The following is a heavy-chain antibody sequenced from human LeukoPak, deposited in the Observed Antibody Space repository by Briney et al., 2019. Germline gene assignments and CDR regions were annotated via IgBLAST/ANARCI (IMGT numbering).Heavy chain of an antibody. CDR3: ARDLLGYIYYYLHV. CDR1: GFTLSKAW. V-gene: IGHV3-69-1*01. J-gene: IGHJ6*03. D-gene: IGHD3-16*02. CDR2: ISSSSYI. Sequence: GGSLRLSYAACGFTLSKAWLSWVRQAPGKGLEWVSSISSSSYIYYADSLKGRFTISRDNAKNSLYLQMNSLRAEDTAVYYCARDLLGYIYYYLHVWRKGTTVTVS.